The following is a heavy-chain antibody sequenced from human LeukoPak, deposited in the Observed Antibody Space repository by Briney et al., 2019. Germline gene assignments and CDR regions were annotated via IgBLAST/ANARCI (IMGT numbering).Heavy chain of an antibody. J-gene: IGHJ6*03. D-gene: IGHD1-1*01. Sequence: GGSLRLSCAASEFTVGSNYMTWVRQAPGKGLERVSLIYSGGSTYYADSVKSRFTISRDNSTNTLYLQMNNVRAEDTTADYCARDNGGTTFVYYYYYMDVWGKGTTVTISS. CDR3: ARDNGGTTFVYYYYYMDV. CDR2: IYSGGST. V-gene: IGHV3-66*01. CDR1: EFTVGSNY.